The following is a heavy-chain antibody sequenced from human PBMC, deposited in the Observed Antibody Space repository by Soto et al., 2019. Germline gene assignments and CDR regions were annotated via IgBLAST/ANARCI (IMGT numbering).Heavy chain of an antibody. CDR3: ARIQLWYYDGMDV. J-gene: IGHJ6*02. D-gene: IGHD5-18*01. CDR2: INHNGST. Sequence: QVQLQQWGAGLLKPSETLSLTCAVYGGSFSGYYWSWIRQPPGKGLEWIGEINHNGSTNYNPSLTRRVTRSVDTSKNHFSLTLSSVTAADTAVYYCARIQLWYYDGMDVWVQGTTVTVSS. CDR1: GGSFSGYY. V-gene: IGHV4-34*01.